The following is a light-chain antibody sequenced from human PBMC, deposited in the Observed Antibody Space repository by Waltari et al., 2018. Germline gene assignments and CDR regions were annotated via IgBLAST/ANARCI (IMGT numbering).Light chain of an antibody. V-gene: IGKV2-28*01. CDR1: QSLLHSNGKTY. J-gene: IGKJ4*01. CDR3: MHALQTPLT. CDR2: LGS. Sequence: IVMTQSPLSLPVTPGEPAPISCRSSQSLLHSNGKTYLDWYLQKPGQPPQVLIYLGSNRASGVPDRFRGSGSGTDFTLEISRVEAEDVGVYYCMHALQTPLTFGGGTKVEIK.